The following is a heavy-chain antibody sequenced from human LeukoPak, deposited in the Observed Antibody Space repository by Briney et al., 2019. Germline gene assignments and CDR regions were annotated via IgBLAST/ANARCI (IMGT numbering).Heavy chain of an antibody. V-gene: IGHV1-8*03. CDR2: MNPNSGNT. CDR1: GYTFTSYD. J-gene: IGHJ5*02. D-gene: IGHD2-2*01. Sequence: ASVKVSCKASGYTFTSYDINWVRQATGQGLEWMGWMNPNSGNTGYAQKFQGRVTITRNTSISTAYMELSSLRSEDTAVYYCARGVSSTGPYNWFDPWGQGILVTVSS. CDR3: ARGVSSTGPYNWFDP.